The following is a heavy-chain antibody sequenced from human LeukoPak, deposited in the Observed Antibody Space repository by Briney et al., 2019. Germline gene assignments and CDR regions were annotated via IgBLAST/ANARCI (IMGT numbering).Heavy chain of an antibody. Sequence: GGSLRLSCAASGFTFSSYAMSWVRQAPGKGLEWVSAISGSGGSTYYADSVKSRFTISRDNSKNTLYLQMNSLRAEDTAVYYCAKTRHIAAAGNDAFDIWGQGTMVTVSS. CDR3: AKTRHIAAAGNDAFDI. D-gene: IGHD6-13*01. V-gene: IGHV3-23*01. J-gene: IGHJ3*02. CDR1: GFTFSSYA. CDR2: ISGSGGST.